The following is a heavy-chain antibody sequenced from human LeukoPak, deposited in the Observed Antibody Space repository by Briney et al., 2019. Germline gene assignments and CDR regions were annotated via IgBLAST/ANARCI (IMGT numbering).Heavy chain of an antibody. V-gene: IGHV3-33*01. CDR1: GFTFRTYG. CDR3: ARGRGTVTKGDY. D-gene: IGHD4-17*01. J-gene: IGHJ4*02. CDR2: IWYDGSNQ. Sequence: GGSLRLSCAASGFTFRTYGIHWVRQPPGKGLEWVAVIWYDGSNQYYANSVKGRFTISRDNSKNTLYLQMNSLRAEDTAVYYCARGRGTVTKGDYWGQGTLVTVSS.